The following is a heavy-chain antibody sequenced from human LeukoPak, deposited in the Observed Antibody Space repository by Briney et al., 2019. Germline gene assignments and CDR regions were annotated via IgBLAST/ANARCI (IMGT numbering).Heavy chain of an antibody. J-gene: IGHJ4*02. CDR2: ISGSGSSV. D-gene: IGHD3-22*01. CDR3: ARDYYDSSGYYSLDY. CDR1: GFTFRSCE. Sequence: GRSLRLSCAASGFTFRSCEMNWVRQAPGKGLEWLSYISGSGSSVYYADSVKGRFTVSRDNAKNSLYLEMNSLRAEDTAVYFCARDYYDSSGYYSLDYWGQGTLVTVSS. V-gene: IGHV3-48*03.